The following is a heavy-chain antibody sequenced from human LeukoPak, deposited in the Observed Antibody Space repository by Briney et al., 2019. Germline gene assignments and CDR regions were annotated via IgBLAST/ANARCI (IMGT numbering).Heavy chain of an antibody. CDR3: ARVTKSDYFDY. Sequence: PGGSLRLSCAASGFTVSSNYMSWVRQAPGKGLEWVSVIYSGGSTYYADSVKGRFTISRDNSKNTLYLQMNSLRAEDTAVYYCARVTKSDYFDYWGQGTLVTVSS. CDR2: IYSGGST. V-gene: IGHV3-53*01. J-gene: IGHJ4*02. CDR1: GFTVSSNY. D-gene: IGHD2-8*01.